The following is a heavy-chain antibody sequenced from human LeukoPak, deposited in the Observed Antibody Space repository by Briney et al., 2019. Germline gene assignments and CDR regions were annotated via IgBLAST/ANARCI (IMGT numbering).Heavy chain of an antibody. CDR2: ISYDGSNK. Sequence: GGSLRLSCAASGFTFSSYAMHWVRQAPGKGLEWVAVISYDGSNKYYADSVKGRFTISRDNSKNTLYLQMNSLRAEDTAVYYCAKTKPNSSGWYFVGMDVWGKGTTVTVSS. CDR1: GFTFSSYA. J-gene: IGHJ6*04. CDR3: AKTKPNSSGWYFVGMDV. V-gene: IGHV3-30*04. D-gene: IGHD6-19*01.